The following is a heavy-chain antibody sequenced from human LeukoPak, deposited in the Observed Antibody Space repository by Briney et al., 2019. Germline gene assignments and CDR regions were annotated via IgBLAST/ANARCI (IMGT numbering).Heavy chain of an antibody. CDR3: AIVPATAIAYFDY. Sequence: SVKVSCKASGGTFISYAISWVRQAPGQGLEWMGRIIPIFGTANYAQKFQGRVTITTDESTSTAYMELSSLRSEDTAVYYCAIVPATAIAYFDYWGQGTLVTVSS. CDR1: GGTFISYA. CDR2: IIPIFGTA. J-gene: IGHJ4*02. V-gene: IGHV1-69*05. D-gene: IGHD2-2*01.